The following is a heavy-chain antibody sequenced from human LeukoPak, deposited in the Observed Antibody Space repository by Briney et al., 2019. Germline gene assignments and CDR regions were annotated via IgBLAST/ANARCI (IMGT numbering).Heavy chain of an antibody. CDR3: ARSSMVDAASPGT. J-gene: IGHJ5*02. V-gene: IGHV1-2*06. CDR2: INPNSGVT. Sequence: ASVKVSCKASGYTFTGYYIHWVRQAPGQGLEWMGRINPNSGVTNYAQKFQGRVTMTRDTSIGTAYMDLSSLTYDDTAFYYCARSSMVDAASPGTWGQGTLVTVSS. CDR1: GYTFTGYY. D-gene: IGHD2-15*01.